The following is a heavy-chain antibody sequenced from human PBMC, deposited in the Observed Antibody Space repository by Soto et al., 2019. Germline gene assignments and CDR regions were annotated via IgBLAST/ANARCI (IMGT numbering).Heavy chain of an antibody. D-gene: IGHD5-12*01. CDR1: GGTFSSYA. CDR3: ARDRDGYNPQTNYYGMDV. J-gene: IGHJ6*02. Sequence: QVQLVQSGAEVKKPGSSVKVSCKASGGTFSSYAISWVRQAPGQGLEWMGGIIPIFGTANYAQKFQGRVTITADESTSTDYMELSSLRSEDTAVYYCARDRDGYNPQTNYYGMDVWGQGNTVTVSS. CDR2: IIPIFGTA. V-gene: IGHV1-69*01.